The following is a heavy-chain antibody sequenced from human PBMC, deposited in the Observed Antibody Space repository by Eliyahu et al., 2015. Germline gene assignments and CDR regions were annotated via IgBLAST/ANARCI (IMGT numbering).Heavy chain of an antibody. Sequence: EVQLLESGGGLVQPGGSLRLSCAASGFTFSSYAMSWVRQAPGQGLEWVSTISATSGSTYYADSVKGRFTISRDNSKNTLYLQMNSLRVEDTAVYYCAKNQRGPYCSGGSCYSWFDPWGQGTLVTVSS. CDR1: GFTFSSYA. J-gene: IGHJ5*02. V-gene: IGHV3-23*01. CDR3: AKNQRGPYCSGGSCYSWFDP. D-gene: IGHD2-15*01. CDR2: ISATSGST.